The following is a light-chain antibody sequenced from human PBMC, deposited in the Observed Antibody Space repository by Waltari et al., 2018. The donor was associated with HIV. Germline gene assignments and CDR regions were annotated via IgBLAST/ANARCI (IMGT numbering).Light chain of an antibody. Sequence: DIQMTQSPSSLSASVVDRVAITCRASHSISRSLNWYQQRPGRAPQLLIYAAYSLRAGVPSRFSCTGSGTDFTLTISSLQPEDFATYYCQQSYKIPHTFGQGTKVEIK. CDR1: HSISRS. CDR2: AAY. J-gene: IGKJ2*01. CDR3: QQSYKIPHT. V-gene: IGKV1-39*01.